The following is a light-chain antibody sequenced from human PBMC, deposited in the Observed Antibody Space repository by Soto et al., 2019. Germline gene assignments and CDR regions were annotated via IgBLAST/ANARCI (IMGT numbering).Light chain of an antibody. J-gene: IGKJ1*01. Sequence: EIVMTQSPATLSVSPGERATLSCRASQSVSGNLAWYQQKPGQAPRLLIYGASTRATGIPARFSGSGSGTEFTLTLSSLQSEDFAVYYCQQYNNWPPTFGQVTKVEIK. CDR3: QQYNNWPPT. V-gene: IGKV3D-15*01. CDR1: QSVSGN. CDR2: GAS.